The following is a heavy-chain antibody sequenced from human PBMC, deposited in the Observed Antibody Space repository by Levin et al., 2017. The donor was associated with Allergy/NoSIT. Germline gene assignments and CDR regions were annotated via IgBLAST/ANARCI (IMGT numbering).Heavy chain of an antibody. CDR3: AKEVYGAGGLYYYGLDV. CDR2: IGGSGGST. CDR1: GFMFSSYA. V-gene: IGHV3-23*01. J-gene: IGHJ6*02. D-gene: IGHD3-10*01. Sequence: SCAASGFMFSSYAMSWVRQAPGKGLEWVSTIGGSGGSTYSADSVKGRFTISRDNSKNTLYLQLNSLRAEDTAVYYCAKEVYGAGGLYYYGLDVWGQGTTVTVSS.